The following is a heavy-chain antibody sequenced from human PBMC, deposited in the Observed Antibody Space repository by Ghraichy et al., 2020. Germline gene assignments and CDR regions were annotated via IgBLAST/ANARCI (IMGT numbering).Heavy chain of an antibody. D-gene: IGHD1-26*01. CDR1: GEHVSTYY. CDR2: INPNSGGT. Sequence: ASVKVSCKISGEHVSTYYVHWVRQGPRQGPERVGWINPNSGGTHYAQKFQGRVTMTRDTSINTAYMELSRLRSDDTAVYYCARGGVYYYLDYWGQGTLVTASS. V-gene: IGHV1-2*02. J-gene: IGHJ4*02. CDR3: ARGGVYYYLDY.